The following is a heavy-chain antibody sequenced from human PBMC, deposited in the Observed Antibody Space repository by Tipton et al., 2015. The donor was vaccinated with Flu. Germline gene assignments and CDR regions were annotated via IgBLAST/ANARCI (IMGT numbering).Heavy chain of an antibody. Sequence: RSLRLSCAASGFIFSSFGMHWVRQAPGQGMEWVAFLFYDGNKRYYAESVKGRFTISRDDSKNTVYLQMDSLGAEDTAIYYCARDGPEWNYFAYMDVWGKGTTVTVSS. CDR3: ARDGPEWNYFAYMDV. CDR2: LFYDGNKR. CDR1: GFIFSSFG. J-gene: IGHJ6*03. D-gene: IGHD3-3*01. V-gene: IGHV3-30*12.